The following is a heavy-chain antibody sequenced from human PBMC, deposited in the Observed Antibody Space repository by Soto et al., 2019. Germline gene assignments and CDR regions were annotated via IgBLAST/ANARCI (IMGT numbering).Heavy chain of an antibody. J-gene: IGHJ6*02. CDR3: AKHPKIVVVPADKGYDYYGMDV. CDR2: ISGSGGST. D-gene: IGHD2-2*01. Sequence: GGSLRLSCAASGFTFSSYAMSWVRQAPGKGLEWVSAISGSGGSTYYADSVKGRFTISRENSKNTLYLQMNSLRAEDTAVYYCAKHPKIVVVPADKGYDYYGMDVWGQGTTVTV. V-gene: IGHV3-23*01. CDR1: GFTFSSYA.